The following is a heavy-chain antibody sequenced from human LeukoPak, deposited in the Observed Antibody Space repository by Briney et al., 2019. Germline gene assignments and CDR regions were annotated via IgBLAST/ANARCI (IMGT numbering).Heavy chain of an antibody. CDR1: GLTFSTYT. CDR2: ISYDGSNK. CDR3: ARDGSYYDILTGYYDY. Sequence: GRSLRLSCEASGLTFSTYTMHWVRQAPGKGLEWVASISYDGSNKYYADSVKGRFTISRDNSKNTLYLQMDSLGAEDTAVYYCARDGSYYDILTGYYDYWGQGTLVTVSS. J-gene: IGHJ4*02. V-gene: IGHV3-30-3*01. D-gene: IGHD3-9*01.